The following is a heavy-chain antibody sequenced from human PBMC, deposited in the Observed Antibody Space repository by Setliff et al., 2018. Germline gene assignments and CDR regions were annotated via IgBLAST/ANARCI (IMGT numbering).Heavy chain of an antibody. CDR2: IYASGRT. CDR3: AGVRNDYPYYIDS. J-gene: IGHJ4*02. CDR1: GGSVSSSSYY. V-gene: IGHV4-61*02. D-gene: IGHD4-17*01. Sequence: PSETLSLTCTVSGGSVSSSSYYWNWIRRPAGKGLEWIGRIYASGRTDYNPSLQSRVSISLDTSQSQFSLRLSSVTAADTALYFCAGVRNDYPYYIDSWGQGTLVTVSS.